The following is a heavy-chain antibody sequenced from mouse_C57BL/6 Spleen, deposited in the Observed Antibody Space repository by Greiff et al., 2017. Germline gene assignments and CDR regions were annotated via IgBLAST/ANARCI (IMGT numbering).Heavy chain of an antibody. CDR3: ARWGYYYGSSYAMGY. V-gene: IGHV1-52*01. J-gene: IGHJ4*01. CDR1: GYTFTSYW. CDR2: IDPSDSET. Sequence: QVQLQQPGAELVRPGSSVKLSCKASGYTFTSYWMHWVKQRPIQGLEWIGNIDPSDSETHYNQKFKDKATLTVDKSSSTAYMQLSSLTSEDSAVYYCARWGYYYGSSYAMGYWGQGTSVTVAS. D-gene: IGHD1-1*01.